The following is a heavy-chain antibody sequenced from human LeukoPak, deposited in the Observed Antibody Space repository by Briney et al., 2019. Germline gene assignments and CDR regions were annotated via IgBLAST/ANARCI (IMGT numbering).Heavy chain of an antibody. D-gene: IGHD3-16*01. V-gene: IGHV4-30-2*01. Sequence: SETLSLTCAVSGGSISSGGYSWSWIRQPPGKGLEWIGYIYHSGSTYYNPSLRSRVTISVDTSKNQFSLKLSSVTAADSAVYYCSRQGGMTLYYFDHWGQGTLVTVSS. CDR3: SRQGGMTLYYFDH. J-gene: IGHJ4*02. CDR2: IYHSGST. CDR1: GGSISSGGYS.